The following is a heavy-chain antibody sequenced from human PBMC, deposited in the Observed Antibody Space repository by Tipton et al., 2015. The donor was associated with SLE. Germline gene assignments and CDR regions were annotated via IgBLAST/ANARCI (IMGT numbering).Heavy chain of an antibody. Sequence: TLSLTCIVSGGSISSSSYYWGWIRQPPGKGLEWIGSIYYSGSTYYNPSLKSRVTISVDTSKNQFSLKLSSVTAADTAVYYCAREPSMFGACDLWAQGTMLPVS. CDR1: GGSISSSSYY. CDR3: AREPSMFGACDL. J-gene: IGHJ3*01. CDR2: IYYSGST. D-gene: IGHD3-10*02. V-gene: IGHV4-39*07.